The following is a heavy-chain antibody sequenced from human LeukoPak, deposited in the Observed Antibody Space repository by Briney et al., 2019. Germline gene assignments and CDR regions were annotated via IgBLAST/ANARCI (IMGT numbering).Heavy chain of an antibody. D-gene: IGHD3-16*01. CDR2: INPNSGGT. V-gene: IGHV1-2*02. CDR3: GRDVMDSRFDP. CDR1: GYTFTGYY. Sequence: ASVKVSCKASGYTFTGYYMHWVRRAPGQGLEWMGWINPNSGGTNYAQKFQGRVTMTRETSISTAYMELSRLRSDDTAVYYCGRDVMDSRFDPWGQGTLVTVSS. J-gene: IGHJ5*02.